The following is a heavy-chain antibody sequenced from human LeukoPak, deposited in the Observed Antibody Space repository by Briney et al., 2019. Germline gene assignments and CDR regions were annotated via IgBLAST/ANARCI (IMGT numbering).Heavy chain of an antibody. Sequence: SETLSLTCAVYGGSFSGYYWSWIRQPPGKGLEWIGEINHSGSTNYNPSLKSRVTISVDTSKNQFSLKLSSVTAADTAVYYCARDRLPGIAVAVLDYWGQGTLVTVSS. CDR2: INHSGST. CDR3: ARDRLPGIAVAVLDY. J-gene: IGHJ4*02. V-gene: IGHV4-34*01. CDR1: GGSFSGYY. D-gene: IGHD6-19*01.